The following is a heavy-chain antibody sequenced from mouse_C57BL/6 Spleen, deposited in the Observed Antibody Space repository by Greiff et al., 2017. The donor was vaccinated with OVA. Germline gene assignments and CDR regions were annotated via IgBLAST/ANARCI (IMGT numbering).Heavy chain of an antibody. CDR2: IHPNSGST. J-gene: IGHJ3*01. CDR1: GYTFTSYW. D-gene: IGHD2-2*01. V-gene: IGHV1-64*01. CDR3: ARADGYDWFAY. Sequence: QVQLQQPGAELVKPGASVKLSCKASGYTFTSYWMHWVKQRPGQGLEWIGMIHPNSGSTNYNEKFKSKATLTVDKSSSTAYMQLSSLTSEDSAVYYCARADGYDWFAYWGQGSLVTVSA.